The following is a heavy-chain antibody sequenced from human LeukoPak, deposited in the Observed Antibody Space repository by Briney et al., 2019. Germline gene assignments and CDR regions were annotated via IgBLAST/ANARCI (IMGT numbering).Heavy chain of an antibody. CDR2: VRLDGST. Sequence: SETLSLTCDVSGGSVTSTNWWTWVRQPPGKGLEWIGEVRLDGSTNYNPSLKSRLIMSVDLPENHISLTLTSVTAADTAVYYCAREGGFCRPLDYSGQGTLVTVSS. D-gene: IGHD3-3*01. J-gene: IGHJ4*02. V-gene: IGHV4-4*02. CDR3: AREGGFCRPLDY. CDR1: GGSVTSTNW.